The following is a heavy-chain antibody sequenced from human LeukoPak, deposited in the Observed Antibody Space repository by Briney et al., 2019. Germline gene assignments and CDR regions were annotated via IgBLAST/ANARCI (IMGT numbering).Heavy chain of an antibody. J-gene: IGHJ4*02. CDR1: GYSFTSYW. CDR2: IYPGDSDT. D-gene: IGHD6-19*01. V-gene: IGHV5-51*01. CDR3: ARLVEVAGRLDY. Sequence: GESLKISCKGSGYSFTSYWIGWVRQRPGKGGEGMGIIYPGDSDTRYSPSFQGQVTISADKSISTAYLQWSRLKASDTAMYYCARLVEVAGRLDYWGQGTPVIVSS.